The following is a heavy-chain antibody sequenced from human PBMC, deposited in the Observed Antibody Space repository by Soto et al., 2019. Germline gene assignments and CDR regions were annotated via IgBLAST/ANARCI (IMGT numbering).Heavy chain of an antibody. D-gene: IGHD7-27*01. CDR2: VGVDEAT. CDR1: GFSVSSYD. CDR3: ARGGGGGTGWYMGV. V-gene: IGHV3-13*01. Sequence: EVQLVESGGALVQPGGSLRLSCAASGFSVSSYDMHWVRQVTGKGLEWVSIVGVDEATYYPASVKGRFIISRDSAENTLYLYMNTVRDGATAVYYYARGGGGGTGWYMGVWGKGTTVAFSS. J-gene: IGHJ6*03.